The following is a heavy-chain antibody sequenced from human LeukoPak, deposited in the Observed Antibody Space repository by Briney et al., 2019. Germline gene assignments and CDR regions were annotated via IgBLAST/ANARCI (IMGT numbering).Heavy chain of an antibody. V-gene: IGHV3-23*01. Sequence: PGGSLRLSCAASGFTFSSYAMSWVRQAPGKGLEWVSAIGGSGGSTYYADSVKGRFTISRYNSKTTLYLQMNSLRAEDTAVYYCAKGIPYGSGSYFYWGQGTLVTVSS. J-gene: IGHJ4*02. CDR2: IGGSGGST. CDR1: GFTFSSYA. CDR3: AKGIPYGSGSYFY. D-gene: IGHD3-10*01.